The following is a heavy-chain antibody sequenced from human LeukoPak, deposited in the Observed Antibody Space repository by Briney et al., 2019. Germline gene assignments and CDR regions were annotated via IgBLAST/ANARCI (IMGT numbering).Heavy chain of an antibody. J-gene: IGHJ6*04. D-gene: IGHD6-25*01. CDR2: IWYDGSNK. V-gene: IGHV3-33*01. CDR3: GRDLSGGSFHYVRAV. Sequence: GGSLRLSCAASGFTFSSYGMHWVRQAPGKGLEWVAVIWYDGSNKYYADSVKGRFTISRDNSKNTLYLQMNSLRAEDTAVYYWGRDLSGGSFHYVRAVWAKGTRAPVPS. CDR1: GFTFSSYG.